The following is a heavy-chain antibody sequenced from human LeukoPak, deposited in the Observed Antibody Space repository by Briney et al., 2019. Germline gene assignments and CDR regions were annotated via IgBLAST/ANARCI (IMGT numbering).Heavy chain of an antibody. J-gene: IGHJ4*02. CDR1: GGSISSYY. CDR2: IYYSGST. D-gene: IGHD4-17*01. CDR3: ARDGSLRSSRRATDY. Sequence: SETLSLTCTVSGGSISSYYWSWIRQPPGKGLEWIGYIYYSGSTYYNPSLKSRVTISVDTSKNQFSLKLSSVTAADTAVYYCARDGSLRSSRRATDYWGQGTLVTVSS. V-gene: IGHV4-59*12.